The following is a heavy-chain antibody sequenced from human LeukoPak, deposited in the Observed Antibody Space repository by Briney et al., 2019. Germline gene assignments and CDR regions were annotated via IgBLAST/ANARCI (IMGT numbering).Heavy chain of an antibody. CDR2: IYYSGGT. CDR3: ARQYGGAHIDY. Sequence: SETLSLTCTVSGGSISSYYWGWIRQPPGKGLEWIGSIYYSGGTYYNPSLKSRVTISVDTSKNQFSLKLSSVTAADTAVYYCARQYGGAHIDYWGQGTLVTVSS. CDR1: GGSISSYY. V-gene: IGHV4-39*01. D-gene: IGHD3-16*01. J-gene: IGHJ4*02.